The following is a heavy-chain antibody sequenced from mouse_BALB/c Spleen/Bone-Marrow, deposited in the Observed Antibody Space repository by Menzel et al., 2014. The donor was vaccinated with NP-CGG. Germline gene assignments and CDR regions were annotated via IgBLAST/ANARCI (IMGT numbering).Heavy chain of an antibody. CDR1: GYTFTSYW. J-gene: IGHJ1*01. Sequence: QVQLQQSGAELAKPGASVKMSCKASGYTFTSYWMHWVKQRPGQGLEWIGYINPSTGYTEYNQKFKDKATLTADKSSSTAYMQRSSLTSEDSAVYYCAGDWDYWYFDVWGAGTTVTVSS. V-gene: IGHV1-7*01. D-gene: IGHD4-1*01. CDR3: AGDWDYWYFDV. CDR2: INPSTGYT.